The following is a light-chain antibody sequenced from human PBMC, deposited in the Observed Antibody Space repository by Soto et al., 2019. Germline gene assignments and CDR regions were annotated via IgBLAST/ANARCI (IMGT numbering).Light chain of an antibody. CDR1: QSVSTY. CDR3: QQRYT. Sequence: EIVLTQSPATLSLSPGERATLSCRASQSVSTYLAWYQQKPGQAPRLLIYDVSNRATGIPSRFSGSGSGTDFTLTISSLEPADFAVYYCQQRYTFGQGTKLEIK. J-gene: IGKJ2*01. V-gene: IGKV3-11*01. CDR2: DVS.